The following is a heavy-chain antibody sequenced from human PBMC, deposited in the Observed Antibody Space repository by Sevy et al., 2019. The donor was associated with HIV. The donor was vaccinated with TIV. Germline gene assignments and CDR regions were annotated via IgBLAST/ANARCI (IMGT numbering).Heavy chain of an antibody. CDR3: ARDRQDIVVVPAAMQRGGTGYYYYYMDV. V-gene: IGHV3-33*01. J-gene: IGHJ6*03. D-gene: IGHD2-2*01. CDR2: IWYDGSNK. Sequence: GGSLRLSCAASGFTFSSYGMHWVRQAPGKGLEWVAVIWYDGSNKYYADSVKGRFTISRDNSKNTRYLQMNSLRAEDTAVYYCARDRQDIVVVPAAMQRGGTGYYYYYMDVWGKGTTVTVSS. CDR1: GFTFSSYG.